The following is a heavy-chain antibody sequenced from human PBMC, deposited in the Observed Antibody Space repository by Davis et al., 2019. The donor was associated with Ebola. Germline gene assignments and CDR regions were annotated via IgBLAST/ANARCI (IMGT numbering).Heavy chain of an antibody. CDR2: ISSSSSYI. Sequence: GESLKISCAASGFTFSSYSMNWVRQAPGKGLEWVSSISSSSSYIYYADSVKGRFTISRDNAKNSLYLQMNSLRAEDTAVYYCARRDRGWGGNDYWGQGTLVTVSS. J-gene: IGHJ4*02. V-gene: IGHV3-21*01. CDR1: GFTFSSYS. D-gene: IGHD6-19*01. CDR3: ARRDRGWGGNDY.